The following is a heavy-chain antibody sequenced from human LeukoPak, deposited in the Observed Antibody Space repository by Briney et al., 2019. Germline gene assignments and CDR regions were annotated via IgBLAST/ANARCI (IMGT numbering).Heavy chain of an antibody. Sequence: SETLSLTCTVSGGSISSSSHYWGWIRQPPGKGLEWIGSIYYSGSTYYNPSLKSRVTISVDTSKNQFSLKLSSVTAADTAVYYCARHGYSTRSCYFDLWGRGTLVTVSS. CDR2: IYYSGST. J-gene: IGHJ2*01. V-gene: IGHV4-39*01. CDR3: ARHGYSTRSCYFDL. D-gene: IGHD3-22*01. CDR1: GGSISSSSHY.